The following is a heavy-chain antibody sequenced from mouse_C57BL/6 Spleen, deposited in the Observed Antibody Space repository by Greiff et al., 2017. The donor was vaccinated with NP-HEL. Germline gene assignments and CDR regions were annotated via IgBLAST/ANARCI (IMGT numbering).Heavy chain of an antibody. CDR2: ISDGGSYT. J-gene: IGHJ2*01. D-gene: IGHD1-3*01. CDR1: GFTFSSYA. CDR3: ARELNFDY. Sequence: EVKLVESGGGLVKPGGSLKLSCAASGFTFSSYAMSWVRQTPEKRLEWVATISDGGSYTYYPDNVKGRFTISRDNAKNNLYLQMSHLKSEDTAMYYCARELNFDYWGQGTTLTVSS. V-gene: IGHV5-4*01.